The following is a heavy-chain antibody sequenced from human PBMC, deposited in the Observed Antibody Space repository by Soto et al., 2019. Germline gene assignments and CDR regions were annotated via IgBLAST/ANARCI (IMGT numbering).Heavy chain of an antibody. J-gene: IGHJ6*02. CDR2: IYSAGNT. CDR3: ARDFVVGGPTINYYYGMDV. Sequence: GGSLRLSCATSGFPFSAFAMSWVRQAPGKGLEWISIIYSAGNTYYADSVKGRFTISRDNSKNTLYLQMNSLGAEDTAVYYCARDFVVGGPTINYYYGMDVWGQGTTVTVSS. D-gene: IGHD1-26*01. CDR1: GFPFSAFA. V-gene: IGHV3-66*01.